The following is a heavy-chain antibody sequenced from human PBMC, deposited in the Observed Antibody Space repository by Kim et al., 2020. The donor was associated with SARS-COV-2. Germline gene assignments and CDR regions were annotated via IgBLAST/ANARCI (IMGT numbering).Heavy chain of an antibody. CDR3: VKDPGVYGDYGGMWDY. J-gene: IGHJ4*02. Sequence: GGSLRLSCAASGFTFSSYGMHWVRQAPGKGLEWVAVISSDGSNKYYADSVKGRFTIFRDNSKNTLYLRMNSLRVEDTAVYYCVKDPGVYGDYGGMWDYWGQGTLVTVSS. CDR2: ISSDGSNK. V-gene: IGHV3-30*18. CDR1: GFTFSSYG. D-gene: IGHD4-17*01.